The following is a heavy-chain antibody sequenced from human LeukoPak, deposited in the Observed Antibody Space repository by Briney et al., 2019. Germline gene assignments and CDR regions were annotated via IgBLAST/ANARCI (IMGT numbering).Heavy chain of an antibody. V-gene: IGHV3-30*04. J-gene: IGHJ3*02. CDR2: ISYDGSNK. D-gene: IGHD2-15*01. CDR1: GFTFSSYA. Sequence: GGSLRLSCAASGFTFSSYAMHWVRQAPGKGLEWVAVISYDGSNKYYADSVKGRFTISRDNSKNTLYLQMNSLRAEDTAVYHCARGRIVVVAVDAFDIWGQGTMVTVSS. CDR3: ARGRIVVVAVDAFDI.